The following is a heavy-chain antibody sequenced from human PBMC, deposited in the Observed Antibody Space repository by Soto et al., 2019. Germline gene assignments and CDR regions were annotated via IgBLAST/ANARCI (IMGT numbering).Heavy chain of an antibody. CDR3: ARSFRQWLVDS. CDR2: ICYDGSNK. CDR1: GFTFSSYD. V-gene: IGHV3-33*01. D-gene: IGHD6-19*01. Sequence: GGSLRLSCAASGFTFSSYDMHWVRQAPGKGLEWVGIICYDGSNKYYADSVKGRFTISRDNSKNTLYLEVNSLRADDTAVYYCARSFRQWLVDSWGQGALVTVSS. J-gene: IGHJ4*02.